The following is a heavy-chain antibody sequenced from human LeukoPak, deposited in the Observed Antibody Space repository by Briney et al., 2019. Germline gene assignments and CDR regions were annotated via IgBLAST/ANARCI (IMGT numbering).Heavy chain of an antibody. V-gene: IGHV1-2*02. D-gene: IGHD6-13*01. CDR2: INPNSGGT. Sequence: GASVKVSCKASGYTFTGYYMHWVRQAPGQGLEWMGWINPNSGGTNYAQKFQGRVTMTRDTSISTAYMELSRLRSDDTAVYYCARMAGIAATGTWYFDYWGQGTLVTVSS. CDR1: GYTFTGYY. CDR3: ARMAGIAATGTWYFDY. J-gene: IGHJ4*02.